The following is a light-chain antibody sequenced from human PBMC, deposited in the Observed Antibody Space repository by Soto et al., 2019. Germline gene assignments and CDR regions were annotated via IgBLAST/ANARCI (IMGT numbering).Light chain of an antibody. J-gene: IGKJ2*01. V-gene: IGKV3-15*01. CDR2: GAS. CDR1: QSVSSN. CDR3: QQYNNLPPYT. Sequence: EIVMTQSPATLSVSPGERATLSCRASQSVSSNLAWYQQKPGQAPRLLIYGASTSATGIPARFSRSGSGTEVTLTISSLQSEDFAVYYCQQYNNLPPYTFGQGTKLEIK.